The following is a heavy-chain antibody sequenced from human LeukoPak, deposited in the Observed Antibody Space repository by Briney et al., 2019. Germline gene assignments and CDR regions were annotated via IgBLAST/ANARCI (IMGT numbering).Heavy chain of an antibody. J-gene: IGHJ4*02. CDR1: GFTFSSYG. Sequence: GGSLRLSCAASGFTFSSYGMHWVRQAPGKGLEWVAVISYDGSNKYYADSVKGRFTISRDNSKNTLYLQMNSLRAEDTAVYYCAKVFRVATITLCDSWGQGTLVTVSS. V-gene: IGHV3-30*18. CDR2: ISYDGSNK. CDR3: AKVFRVATITLCDS. D-gene: IGHD5-12*01.